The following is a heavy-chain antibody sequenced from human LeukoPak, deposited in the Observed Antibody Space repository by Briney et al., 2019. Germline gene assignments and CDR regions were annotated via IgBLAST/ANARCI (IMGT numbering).Heavy chain of an antibody. V-gene: IGHV3-33*01. CDR1: GFSFSKCG. J-gene: IGHJ4*02. CDR3: AREWGLIAVAGGPGY. CDR2: IWYDGHNK. Sequence: GSLRLSCVASGFSFSKCGMHWVRQAPGKGLQWLAIIWYDGHNKYYADFVKGRFTISRDNSKNTLFLEMNDLKAEDTAVYYCAREWGLIAVAGGPGYWGQGTLVTVSS. D-gene: IGHD2-21*01.